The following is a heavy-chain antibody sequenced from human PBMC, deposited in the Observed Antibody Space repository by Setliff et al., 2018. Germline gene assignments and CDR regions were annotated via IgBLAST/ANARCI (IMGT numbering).Heavy chain of an antibody. V-gene: IGHV1-18*01. CDR3: SRLVRYCTTTACQRASGAEV. CDR2: ISAYSGNT. CDR1: GYTFSSSG. D-gene: IGHD2-8*01. Sequence: GASVKVSCKASGYTFSSSGITWVRQAPGQGLEWMGWISAYSGNTNYAQKFQGRVTMTTESSTSTAYMELRSLTSDDTAVYYCSRLVRYCTTTACQRASGAEVWGQGTVVTVSS. J-gene: IGHJ4*02.